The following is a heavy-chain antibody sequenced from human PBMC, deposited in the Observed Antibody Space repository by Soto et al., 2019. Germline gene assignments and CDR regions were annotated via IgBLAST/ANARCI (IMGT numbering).Heavy chain of an antibody. V-gene: IGHV3-53*02. J-gene: IGHJ6*02. CDR2: IYSGGST. CDR3: ARAPYGSGSYYYYYYGMDV. Sequence: EVQLVETGGGLIQPGGSLRPSWAASGFTVSRNSLSWVRQAPGKGRKGVSVIYSGGSTYYADSVKGRFTISRDNSKNTLYLQMNSLRAEDTAVYYCARAPYGSGSYYYYYYGMDVWGQGTTVTVSS. D-gene: IGHD3-10*01. CDR1: GFTVSRNS.